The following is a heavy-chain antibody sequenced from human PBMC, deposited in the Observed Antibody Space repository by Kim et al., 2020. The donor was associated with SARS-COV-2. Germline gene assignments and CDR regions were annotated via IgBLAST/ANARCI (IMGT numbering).Heavy chain of an antibody. D-gene: IGHD3-10*01. V-gene: IGHV4-59*01. CDR2: IYYSGST. Sequence: SETLSLTCTVSGGSISSYYYWSWVRQPPGKGLEWIGYIYYSGSTDYNPSPKSRVTISLDTSKNRFSLNVTSVTAADAAVYYCAGGYGSGSYPYCDGVDVWGQGTTVTVSS. CDR3: AGGYGSGSYPYCDGVDV. CDR1: GGSISSYYY. J-gene: IGHJ6*02.